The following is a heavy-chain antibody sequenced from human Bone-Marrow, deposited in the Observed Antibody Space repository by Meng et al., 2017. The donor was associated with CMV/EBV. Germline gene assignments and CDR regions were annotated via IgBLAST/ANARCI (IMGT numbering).Heavy chain of an antibody. J-gene: IGHJ6*02. V-gene: IGHV1-69*10. CDR2: IIPILGIA. Sequence: SVKVSCKASGYTFTSYGISWVRQAPGQGLEWMGGIIPILGIANYAQKFQGRVTITADKSTSTAYMELSSLRSEDTAVYYCARDQDSSSSAGSWNDESYGMDVWGQGTTVTVSS. CDR3: ARDQDSSSSAGSWNDESYGMDV. CDR1: GYTFTSYG. D-gene: IGHD6-6*01.